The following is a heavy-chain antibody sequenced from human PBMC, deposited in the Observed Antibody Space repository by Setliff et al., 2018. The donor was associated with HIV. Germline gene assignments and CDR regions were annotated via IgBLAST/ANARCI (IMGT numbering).Heavy chain of an antibody. J-gene: IGHJ6*03. CDR3: AKDRNPWDSSYYMDV. V-gene: IGHV3-33*06. CDR2: IWYDGSNK. CDR1: GFTFSTYG. D-gene: IGHD1-26*01. Sequence: GGSLRLSCAASGFTFSTYGMYWVRQAPGKGLEWVAVIWYDGSNKYYEDSLQGRFTISRDNSKHTLYLQMNSLRAEDTAVYHCAKDRNPWDSSYYMDVWGKGTTVTVSS.